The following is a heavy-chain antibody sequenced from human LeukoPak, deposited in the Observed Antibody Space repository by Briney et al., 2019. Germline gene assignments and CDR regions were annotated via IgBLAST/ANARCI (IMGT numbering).Heavy chain of an antibody. V-gene: IGHV3-23*01. CDR1: EFTLSRYA. Sequence: GGSLRLSRAASEFTLSRYAMSLVGQAPGEGPEWVSAINHSGCSTYYADPVKGRFTISRDNSKNTLHLQMNSLTAEDTAVYYCARDSGSGWYVDYWGPGTLVTVSS. J-gene: IGHJ4*02. CDR3: ARDSGSGWYVDY. D-gene: IGHD6-19*01. CDR2: INHSGCST.